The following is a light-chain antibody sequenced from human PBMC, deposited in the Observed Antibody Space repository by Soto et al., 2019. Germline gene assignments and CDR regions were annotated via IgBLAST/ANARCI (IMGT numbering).Light chain of an antibody. J-gene: IGLJ1*01. CDR3: CSFAGRGTFV. V-gene: IGLV2-23*01. CDR2: GAT. CDR1: SSDVGSYSL. Sequence: QSVLTQPASVSGSPGQSITISCTGTSSDVGSYSLVSWYQQHPGEAPKLIIYGATKRPSGVSNRFSASKSGNTASLTISGLQAEAEADYYCCSFAGRGTFVFGSGTKLTVL.